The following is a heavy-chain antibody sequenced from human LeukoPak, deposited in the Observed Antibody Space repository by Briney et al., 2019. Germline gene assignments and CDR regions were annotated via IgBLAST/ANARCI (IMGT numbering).Heavy chain of an antibody. CDR3: ATEQEGRRAAFDH. J-gene: IGHJ4*02. Sequence: GGSLRLSCAASGFTFSSYAMHWVRQAPGKGLEWVAVISYDGSNKYYADSAKGRFTISRDNSQNTLYLHMSSLRAEDTAIYYCATEQEGRRAAFDHWGQGTLVTVSS. V-gene: IGHV3-30*04. D-gene: IGHD1/OR15-1a*01. CDR1: GFTFSSYA. CDR2: ISYDGSNK.